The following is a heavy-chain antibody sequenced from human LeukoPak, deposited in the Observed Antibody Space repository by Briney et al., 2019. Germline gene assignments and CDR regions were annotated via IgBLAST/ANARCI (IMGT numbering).Heavy chain of an antibody. CDR3: ARASTIFGVVTWYYFDY. J-gene: IGHJ4*02. CDR1: GGSISSYY. V-gene: IGHV4-59*01. CDR2: IYYSGST. Sequence: PSETLSLTCTVSGGSISSYYWSWIRQPPGKGLEWIGYIYYSGSTNYNPSLKSRVTISVDTSKNQFSLKLSSVTAADTAVYYCARASTIFGVVTWYYFDYWGQGTLVIVSS. D-gene: IGHD3-3*01.